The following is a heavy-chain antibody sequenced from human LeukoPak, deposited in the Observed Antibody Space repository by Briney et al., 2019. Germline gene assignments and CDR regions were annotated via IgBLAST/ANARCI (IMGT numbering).Heavy chain of an antibody. CDR1: GYTFTSYD. V-gene: IGHV1-8*01. D-gene: IGHD3-10*01. CDR3: ARDFRVRETFDY. Sequence: GASVKVSCKASGYTFTSYDINWVRQATGQGLEWMGWMNPNSGNTGYAQKFQGRVTMTRNTSISTAYMELSSLRSEDTAVYYCARDFRVRETFDYWGQGTLVTVSS. CDR2: MNPNSGNT. J-gene: IGHJ4*02.